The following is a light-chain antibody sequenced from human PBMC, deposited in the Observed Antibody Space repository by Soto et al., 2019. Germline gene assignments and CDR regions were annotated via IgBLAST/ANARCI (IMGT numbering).Light chain of an antibody. CDR1: QSISSW. Sequence: DSQMTQSPSTLSASVGDRVTITCRASQSISSWLAWYQQKPGKAPKLLIYKASSLESGVPSRFSGSGSGTEFTLTISSLQPDDFATYYCQQYNSYSTFGKGTKVDIK. CDR2: KAS. CDR3: QQYNSYST. V-gene: IGKV1-5*03. J-gene: IGKJ1*01.